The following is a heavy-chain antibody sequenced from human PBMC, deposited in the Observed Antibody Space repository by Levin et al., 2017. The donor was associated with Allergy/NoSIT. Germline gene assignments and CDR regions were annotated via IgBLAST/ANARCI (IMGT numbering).Heavy chain of an antibody. CDR3: AKVGAYNWNYGYFQH. CDR1: GFTFSSYA. V-gene: IGHV3-23*01. D-gene: IGHD1-7*01. J-gene: IGHJ1*01. CDR2: ISGSGGST. Sequence: GESLKISCAASGFTFSSYAMSWVRQAPGKGLEWVSAISGSGGSTYYADSVKGRFTISRDNSKNTLYLQMNSLRAEDTAVYYCAKVGAYNWNYGYFQHWGQGTLVTVSS.